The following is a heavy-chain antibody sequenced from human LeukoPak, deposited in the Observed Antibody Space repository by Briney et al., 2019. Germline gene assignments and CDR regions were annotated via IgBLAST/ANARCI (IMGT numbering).Heavy chain of an antibody. CDR2: VYYTGNT. CDR1: GGSISFYY. D-gene: IGHD2-8*01. Sequence: SETLSLTCTVSGGSISFYYWSWLRQPPGKGLEWIGYVYYTGNTNYNPSLKSRVTISVDTSKNQISLKLSSVTAADTAVYYCARGGDIVLMVYAVPSSDFDYWGQGTLVTVSS. V-gene: IGHV4-59*08. J-gene: IGHJ4*02. CDR3: ARGGDIVLMVYAVPSSDFDY.